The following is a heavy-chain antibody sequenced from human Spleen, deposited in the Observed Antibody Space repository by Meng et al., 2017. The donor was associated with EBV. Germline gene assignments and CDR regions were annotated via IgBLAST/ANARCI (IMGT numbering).Heavy chain of an antibody. D-gene: IGHD4/OR15-4a*01. CDR1: GASNSTGSYY. Sequence: QGQVQESGPGLVKPSETLSLTCTVSGASNSTGSYYWTWIRQTPGKGLEWLGYVYFSGSTNYNPSLKSRVTMSIDTSKNQFSLNLRSATAADAAVYFCARGGYGTNYFDPWGQGTLVTVSS. V-gene: IGHV4-61*01. CDR3: ARGGYGTNYFDP. CDR2: VYFSGST. J-gene: IGHJ5*02.